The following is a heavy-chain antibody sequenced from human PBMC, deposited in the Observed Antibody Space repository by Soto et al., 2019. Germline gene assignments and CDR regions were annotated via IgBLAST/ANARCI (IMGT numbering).Heavy chain of an antibody. CDR2: INHSGST. CDR1: GGSFSGYY. J-gene: IGHJ4*02. Sequence: PSETLSLTCAVYGGSFSGYYWSWIRQPPGKGLEWIGEINHSGSTNYNPSLKSRVTISVDTSKNQFSLKLSSVTAADTAVYYCARGSRPLGWGQGTLVTVSS. V-gene: IGHV4-34*01. D-gene: IGHD7-27*01. CDR3: ARGSRPLG.